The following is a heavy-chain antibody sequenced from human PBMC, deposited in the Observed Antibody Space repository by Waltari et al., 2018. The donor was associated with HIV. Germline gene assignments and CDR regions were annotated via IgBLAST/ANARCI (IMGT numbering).Heavy chain of an antibody. CDR3: AKEVVALPHYYYYGLDV. V-gene: IGHV3-48*04. D-gene: IGHD2-15*01. CDR1: GFTFRSYS. Sequence: EVQLVESGGGLVQPGGSLRLSCAASGFTFRSYSMNWVRQAPGKGLEWVSYISSTSNTIYYADSVKGRFTVSRDNAKNSLSLQMNGLRAEVTAVYFCAKEVVALPHYYYYGLDVWGQGTTVTVSS. CDR2: ISSTSNTI. J-gene: IGHJ6*02.